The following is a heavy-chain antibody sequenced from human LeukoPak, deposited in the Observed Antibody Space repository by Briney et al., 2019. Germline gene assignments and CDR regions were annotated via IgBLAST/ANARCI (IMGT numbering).Heavy chain of an antibody. CDR1: GYGFTSYW. J-gene: IGHJ4*02. CDR3: ARLGHDYYDSSGYYYEALFDFDY. Sequence: AESLKISCKGSGYGFTSYWIGWVRQMPGQGLEWMGIIYPGDSDARYSPSFQGPVPISAYKSISTAYLQWSSLKASATAMYYCARLGHDYYDSSGYYYEALFDFDYWGQGTLVTVSS. V-gene: IGHV5-51*01. D-gene: IGHD3-22*01. CDR2: IYPGDSDA.